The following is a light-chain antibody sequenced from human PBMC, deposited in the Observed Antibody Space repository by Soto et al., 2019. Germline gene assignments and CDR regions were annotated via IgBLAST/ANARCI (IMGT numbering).Light chain of an antibody. CDR3: QQFNSYPRT. V-gene: IGKV3-20*01. CDR2: DAS. Sequence: EFVVTQSPGTLSLSPGERATLSCRASQTVRSNYLAWYQQKPGQAPRLLIYDASSRATGIPDRFSGGGSGTDFTLTISRLEPEDFAVYYCQQFNSYPRTFGGGTKVDIK. CDR1: QTVRSNY. J-gene: IGKJ4*02.